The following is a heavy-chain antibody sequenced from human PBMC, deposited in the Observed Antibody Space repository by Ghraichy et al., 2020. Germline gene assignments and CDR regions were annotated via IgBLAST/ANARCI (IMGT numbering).Heavy chain of an antibody. CDR3: ARELGRHD. CDR1: GFTFSSYT. CDR2: ISGGHSYI. Sequence: GGSLRLSCAASGFTFSSYTMNWVRQAPGKGLEWVSSISGGHSYINYADSVKGRFTISRDNAKNSLYLQMNSLRAEDTAIYYCARELGRHDWVQGTLVTVSS. J-gene: IGHJ4*02. V-gene: IGHV3-21*01.